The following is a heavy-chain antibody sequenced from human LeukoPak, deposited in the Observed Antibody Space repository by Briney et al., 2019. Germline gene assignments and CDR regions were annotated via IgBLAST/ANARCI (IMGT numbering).Heavy chain of an antibody. Sequence: PWESLKISCKGSGYSFTSYWIGWVRQMPGKGLEWMGIIYPGDSETRYSPSFQGQVTISADKSISTAYLQWSSLKASDTAMYYCLVTDYCSGGSCTDYWGQGTLVTASS. D-gene: IGHD2-15*01. CDR2: IYPGDSET. V-gene: IGHV5-51*01. CDR1: GYSFTSYW. J-gene: IGHJ4*02. CDR3: LVTDYCSGGSCTDY.